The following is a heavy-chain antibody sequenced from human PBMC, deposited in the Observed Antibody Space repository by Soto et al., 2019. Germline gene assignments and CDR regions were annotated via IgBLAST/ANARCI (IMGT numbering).Heavy chain of an antibody. D-gene: IGHD5-12*01. V-gene: IGHV3-30*18. J-gene: IGHJ4*02. Sequence: WGSLRLSCAASGFTVSSYGMHWVRQAPGKGLEWVAVISYDGSNKYYADSVKGRFTISRDNSKNTVYLQMNNLRAEDTAVYYCAKDPSVYIVALGTVHFDYWGQGPLGTVSS. CDR2: ISYDGSNK. CDR1: GFTVSSYG. CDR3: AKDPSVYIVALGTVHFDY.